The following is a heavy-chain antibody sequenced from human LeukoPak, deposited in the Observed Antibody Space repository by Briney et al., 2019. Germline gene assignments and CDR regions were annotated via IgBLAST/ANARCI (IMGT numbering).Heavy chain of an antibody. D-gene: IGHD3-3*01. Sequence: SETLSLTCAVFGYSISSGYYWGWIRQPPGKGLEWIGTIYHNGSTDYNPSLKSRVTISVDTSRSQFSLNLNSVTAADTAVCYCARLGGYDFWSGYYDAAYDIWGQGTMVTVSS. J-gene: IGHJ3*02. CDR1: GYSISSGYY. V-gene: IGHV4-38-2*01. CDR3: ARLGGYDFWSGYYDAAYDI. CDR2: IYHNGST.